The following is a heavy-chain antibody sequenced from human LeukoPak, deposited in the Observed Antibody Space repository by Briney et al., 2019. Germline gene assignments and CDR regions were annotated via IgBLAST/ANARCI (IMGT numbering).Heavy chain of an antibody. D-gene: IGHD2-2*01. J-gene: IGHJ6*03. CDR3: ARIVVVPAAIDYYYMDV. CDR1: GFIFSDHY. V-gene: IGHV3-30*02. Sequence: GGSLRLSCAASGFIFSDHYMEWVRQAPGKGLEWVAFIRYDGSNKYYADSVKGRFTISRDNSKNTLYLQMNSLRAEDTAVYYCARIVVVPAAIDYYYMDVWGKGTTVTVSS. CDR2: IRYDGSNK.